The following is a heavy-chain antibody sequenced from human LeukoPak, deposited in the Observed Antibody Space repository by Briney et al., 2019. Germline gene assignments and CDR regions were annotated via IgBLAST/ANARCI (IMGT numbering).Heavy chain of an antibody. CDR1: GFTFDDYA. D-gene: IGHD1-26*01. CDR3: AKANRGGATTEFDY. CDR2: ISWNSGSI. J-gene: IGHJ4*02. Sequence: SGGSLRLSCAASGFTFDDYAMHWVRQAPGKGLEWVSGISWNSGSIVYADSVKGRFTISRDNAKNSLYLQMNSLRAEDMALYYCAKANRGGATTEFDYWGQGTLVTVSS. V-gene: IGHV3-9*03.